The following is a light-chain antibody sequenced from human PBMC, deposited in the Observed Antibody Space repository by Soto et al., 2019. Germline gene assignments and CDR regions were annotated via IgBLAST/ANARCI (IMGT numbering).Light chain of an antibody. J-gene: IGKJ4*01. CDR1: HSLLNSNGYNY. CDR3: MQHLQTPFT. CDR2: MGS. Sequence: DILMTQSPLSLPVTPGEPASISCRSSHSLLNSNGYNYLDWYLQKPGQSPQLLIYMGSNRASGVPDRFSGSGSGTDFTLKISRVEAEDVGVYYCMQHLQTPFTFGGGTKVDIK. V-gene: IGKV2-28*01.